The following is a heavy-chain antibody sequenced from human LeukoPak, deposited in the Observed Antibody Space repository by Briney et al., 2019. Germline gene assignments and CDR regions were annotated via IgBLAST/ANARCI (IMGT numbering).Heavy chain of an antibody. D-gene: IGHD4-17*01. CDR2: IYSGGST. V-gene: IGHV3-53*01. Sequence: GGSLRLSCAASGFTVISSYMSWVRQAPGKGLEWVSLIYSGGSTYHADSVRGRFTISRDNSKNTLCLQMNSLRAEDTAVYYCATTRYDAFDIWGQGTMVTVSS. CDR1: GFTVISSY. CDR3: ATTRYDAFDI. J-gene: IGHJ3*02.